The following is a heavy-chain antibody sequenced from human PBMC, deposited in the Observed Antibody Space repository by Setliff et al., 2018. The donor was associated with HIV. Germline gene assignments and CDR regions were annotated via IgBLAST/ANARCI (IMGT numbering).Heavy chain of an antibody. D-gene: IGHD3-22*01. CDR1: GGIISSDSFF. V-gene: IGHV4-61*09. CDR2: ISATGST. Sequence: SETLSLTCTVSGGIISSDSFFWSWIRQPAGKGLEWIGHISATGSTNYNPSLKSRVTMSLDTSKNQFSLNLNSVTAADTAVYHCARGDTYYHDRSGYVKSALDAFDIWGRGTLVTVS. CDR3: ARGDTYYHDRSGYVKSALDAFDI. J-gene: IGHJ3*02.